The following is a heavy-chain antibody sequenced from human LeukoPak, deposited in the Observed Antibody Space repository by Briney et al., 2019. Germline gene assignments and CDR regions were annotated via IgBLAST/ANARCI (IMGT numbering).Heavy chain of an antibody. Sequence: ASVKVSCKASAYTFTGYYMHWVRQAPGQGLEWMGWINPNSGGTNYAQKFQGRVTMTRDTSISTAYMELSRLRSDDTAVYYCARGDYSNFGWFDPWGQGTLVTVSS. CDR3: ARGDYSNFGWFDP. D-gene: IGHD4-11*01. J-gene: IGHJ5*02. CDR1: AYTFTGYY. CDR2: INPNSGGT. V-gene: IGHV1-2*02.